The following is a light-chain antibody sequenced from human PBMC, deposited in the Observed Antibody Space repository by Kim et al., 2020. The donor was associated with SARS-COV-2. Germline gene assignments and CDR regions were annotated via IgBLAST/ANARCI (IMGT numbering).Light chain of an antibody. CDR3: CSYAGSSTFVCV. J-gene: IGLJ2*01. V-gene: IGLV2-23*02. CDR2: EVS. Sequence: QSALTQPASVSGSPGQSITISCTGTSSDVGSYNLVSWYQQHPGKAPKLMIYEVSKRPSGVSNRFSGSKSGNTASLTISGLQAEDEADYYCCSYAGSSTFVCVFGGGTQLTVL. CDR1: SSDVGSYNL.